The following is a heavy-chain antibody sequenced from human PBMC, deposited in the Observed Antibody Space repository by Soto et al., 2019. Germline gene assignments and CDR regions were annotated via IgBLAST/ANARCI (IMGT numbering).Heavy chain of an antibody. Sequence: EVQVVESGGGLVRPGGSLRLSCAASGYTFSNHEMNLIRQAPGTGLEWVGYISSGGKTTYYADSLKGRFTISLDNDKNSLSLKMNALRDEDTAMYSCARVGDKFGGLDYWGQGTRVIVSS. CDR1: GYTFSNHE. J-gene: IGHJ4*02. CDR2: ISSGGKTT. D-gene: IGHD2-21*02. CDR3: ARVGDKFGGLDY. V-gene: IGHV3-48*03.